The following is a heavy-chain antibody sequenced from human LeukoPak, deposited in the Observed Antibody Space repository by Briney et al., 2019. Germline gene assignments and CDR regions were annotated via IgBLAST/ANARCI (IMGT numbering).Heavy chain of an antibody. CDR1: GGSISSSSYY. CDR2: IYYSGST. CDR3: ARGTARWLQSTDLDY. V-gene: IGHV4-39*01. D-gene: IGHD5-24*01. Sequence: PSETLSLTCTVSGGSISSSSYYWGWIRQPPGKGLEWIGSIYYSGSTYYNPSLKSRATISVDTSKNQFSLKLSSVTAADTAVYYCARGTARWLQSTDLDYWGQGTLVTVSS. J-gene: IGHJ4*02.